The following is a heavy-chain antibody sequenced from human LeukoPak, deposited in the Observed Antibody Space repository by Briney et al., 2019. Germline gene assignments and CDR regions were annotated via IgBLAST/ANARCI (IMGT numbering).Heavy chain of an antibody. CDR2: IWYHGSNK. CDR3: AKPPEVGATVGYFDY. D-gene: IGHD1-26*01. Sequence: GGSLRLSCAASGFTFSSYGMHWVRQAPGKGLEWVAVIWYHGSNKHYADSVKGRFTISRDNSKNTLYLQMSSLRAEDTAVYYCAKPPEVGATVGYFDYWGQGTLVTVSS. J-gene: IGHJ4*02. V-gene: IGHV3-30*02. CDR1: GFTFSSYG.